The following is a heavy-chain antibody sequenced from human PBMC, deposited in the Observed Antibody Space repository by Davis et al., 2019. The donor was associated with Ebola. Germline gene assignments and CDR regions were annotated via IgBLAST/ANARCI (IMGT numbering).Heavy chain of an antibody. J-gene: IGHJ6*04. CDR2: INFHTGSP. V-gene: IGHV7-4-1*02. CDR1: GYSFTTYA. CDR3: TRSSYSWYFSGMDV. Sequence: ASSKVSCKASGYSFTTYAINWVRQAPGQGLQWMGWINFHTGSPTYAQGFTGRFVFSFDTSVSTAYLQISSLKAEDSAIYYCTRSSYSWYFSGMDVWGKGTTVTVSS. D-gene: IGHD6-13*01.